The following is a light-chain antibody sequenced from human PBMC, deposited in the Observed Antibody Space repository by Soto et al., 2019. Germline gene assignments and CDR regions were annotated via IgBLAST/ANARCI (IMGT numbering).Light chain of an antibody. CDR3: QQYGSSPLWT. CDR1: QSVSSSY. CDR2: GAS. V-gene: IGKV3-20*01. Sequence: EIVLTQSPGTLSLSPGERATLSCRASQSVSSSYLAWYQQKPGQAPRLLIYGASSRVTGIPDRFSGSGSGTDFNLTISRLEAEDFAVYYCQQYGSSPLWTFGQGTKVEIK. J-gene: IGKJ1*01.